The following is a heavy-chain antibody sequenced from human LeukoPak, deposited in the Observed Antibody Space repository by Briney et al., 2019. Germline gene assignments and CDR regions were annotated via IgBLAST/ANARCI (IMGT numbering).Heavy chain of an antibody. Sequence: PGGSLRLSCAASGFTFSSYSMNWVRQAPGKGLEWVSYISSSSSTIYYADSVKGRFTISRDNAKNSLYLQMNSLRAEDTAVYYCARGSSFVGATTIGYWGQGTLVTVSS. CDR1: GFTFSSYS. D-gene: IGHD1-26*01. CDR2: ISSSSSTI. J-gene: IGHJ4*02. CDR3: ARGSSFVGATTIGY. V-gene: IGHV3-48*01.